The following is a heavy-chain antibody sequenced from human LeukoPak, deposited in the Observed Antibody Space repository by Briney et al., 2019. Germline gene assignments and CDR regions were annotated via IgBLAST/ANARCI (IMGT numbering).Heavy chain of an antibody. CDR3: ARGGLAAGIDY. V-gene: IGHV4-30-2*01. J-gene: IGHJ4*02. CDR2: IYHSGST. CDR1: GGSISSGGYY. Sequence: SQTLSLTCTVSGGSISSGGYYWSWIRQPPGKGLEWIGYIYHSGSTYYNPSLKSRVTISVDRSKNQFSLKLSSVTAADTAVYYCARGGLAAGIDYWGQGTLVTVSS. D-gene: IGHD6-13*01.